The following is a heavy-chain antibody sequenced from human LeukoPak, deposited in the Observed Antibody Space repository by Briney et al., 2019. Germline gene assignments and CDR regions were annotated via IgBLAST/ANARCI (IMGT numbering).Heavy chain of an antibody. CDR3: ATGIYDFAHDYYYMDV. Sequence: GGSLRLSCAASGFSFSTYSMNWVRQAPGKGLEWVSYISGSSGTIYYSDSVKGRFTISRDNAKNSLYLQMNRLRAEDTAVYYCATGIYDFAHDYYYMDVWGKGTTVTVSS. V-gene: IGHV3-48*01. J-gene: IGHJ6*03. D-gene: IGHD3-3*01. CDR2: ISGSSGTI. CDR1: GFSFSTYS.